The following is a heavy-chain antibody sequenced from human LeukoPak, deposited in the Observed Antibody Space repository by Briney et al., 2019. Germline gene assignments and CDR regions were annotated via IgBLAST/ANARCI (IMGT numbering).Heavy chain of an antibody. CDR3: ARRGARLSIAARRYFDY. Sequence: SETLSLTCAVYGGSFSGYYWSWIRQPLGKGLEWIGEINHSGSTNYNPSLKSRVTISVDTSKNQFSLKLSSVTAADTAVYYCARRGARLSIAARRYFDYWGQGTLVTVSS. V-gene: IGHV4-34*01. CDR1: GGSFSGYY. CDR2: INHSGST. D-gene: IGHD6-6*01. J-gene: IGHJ4*02.